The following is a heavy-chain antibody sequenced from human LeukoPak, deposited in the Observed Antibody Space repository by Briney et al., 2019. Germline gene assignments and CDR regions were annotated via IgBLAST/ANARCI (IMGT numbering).Heavy chain of an antibody. J-gene: IGHJ4*02. D-gene: IGHD3-9*01. CDR2: IKQDGSEK. CDR3: ARDNFDWLLSYYFDY. Sequence: GGSLRLSCAASGFTFSSYWMSWVRQAPGKGLEWVANIKQDGSEKYYVDSVKGRFTISRDNAKNSLYLQMNSLRAEDTAVYYCARDNFDWLLSYYFDYWGQGTLVTVSS. V-gene: IGHV3-7*01. CDR1: GFTFSSYW.